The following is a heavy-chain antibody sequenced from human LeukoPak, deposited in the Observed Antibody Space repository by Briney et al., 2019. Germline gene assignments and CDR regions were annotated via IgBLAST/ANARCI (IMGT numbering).Heavy chain of an antibody. J-gene: IGHJ5*02. Sequence: ASVKVSCKASGYTFTGYYMHWVRQAPGQGLEWMGWINPNSGGTNYAQKFQGRVTMTRDTSISTAYMELSRLRSDDTAVYYCARVHGGDRGGNWFDPWGQGTLVTVSS. CDR3: ARVHGGDRGGNWFDP. D-gene: IGHD3-10*01. CDR2: INPNSGGT. V-gene: IGHV1-2*02. CDR1: GYTFTGYY.